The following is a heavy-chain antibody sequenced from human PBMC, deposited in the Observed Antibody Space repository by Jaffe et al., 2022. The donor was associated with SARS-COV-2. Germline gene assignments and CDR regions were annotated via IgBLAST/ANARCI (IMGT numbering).Heavy chain of an antibody. CDR1: GGSISSSYYY. CDR2: IYYSGST. CDR3: ARHDNYYYGMDV. D-gene: IGHD3-22*01. Sequence: QLQLQESGPGLVKPSETLSLTCTVSGGSISSSYYYWGWIRQPPGKGLEWIGSIYYSGSTYYNPSLKSRVTISVDTSKNQFSLKLSSVTAADTAVYYCARHDNYYYGMDVWGQGTTVTVSS. J-gene: IGHJ6*02. V-gene: IGHV4-39*01.